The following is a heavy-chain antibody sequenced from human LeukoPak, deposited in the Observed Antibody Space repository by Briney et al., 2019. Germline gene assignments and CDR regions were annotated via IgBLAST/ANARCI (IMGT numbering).Heavy chain of an antibody. D-gene: IGHD6-13*01. CDR2: IYYSGST. CDR3: ARRGTEAGKGGRYFNY. CDR1: GGSISSYY. Sequence: SETLSLTCTVSGGSISSYYWSWIRQPPGKGLEWIGYIYYSGSTYYNPTLKSRVTISVDTSKNQFSLKLRSVTVANTAVYYCARRGTEAGKGGRYFNYWGQGTLVTVSS. V-gene: IGHV4-59*08. J-gene: IGHJ4*02.